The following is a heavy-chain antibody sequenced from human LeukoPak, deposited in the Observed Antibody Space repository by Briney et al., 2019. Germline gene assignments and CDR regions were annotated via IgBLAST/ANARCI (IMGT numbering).Heavy chain of an antibody. CDR1: GFTFSSYA. V-gene: IGHV3-30*04. CDR3: ARDARTVGITMIVVGFDY. D-gene: IGHD3-22*01. CDR2: ISYDGSNK. J-gene: IGHJ4*02. Sequence: GGSLRLSCAASGFTFSSYAMYWVRQSPGKGLEWVAVISYDGSNKYYADSVKGRFTISRDNSKNTLYLQMNSLRAEDTAVYYCARDARTVGITMIVVGFDYWGQGTLVTVSP.